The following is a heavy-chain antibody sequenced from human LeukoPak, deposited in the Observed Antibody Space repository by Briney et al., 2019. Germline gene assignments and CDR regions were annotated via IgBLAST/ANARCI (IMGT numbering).Heavy chain of an antibody. V-gene: IGHV3-74*01. Sequence: PGGSLRLSCAASGFTFSSYWMHWVRQAPGKGLVWVSRINSDGSSTSYADSVKGRFTISRDNSKNTLYLQMNSLRAEDTAVYYCAKDTGYYDSSGYYPLEHWGQGTLVTVSS. CDR3: AKDTGYYDSSGYYPLEH. CDR1: GFTFSSYW. D-gene: IGHD3-22*01. J-gene: IGHJ1*01. CDR2: INSDGSST.